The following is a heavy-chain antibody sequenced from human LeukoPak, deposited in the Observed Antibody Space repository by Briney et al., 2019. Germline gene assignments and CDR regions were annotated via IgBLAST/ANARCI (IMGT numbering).Heavy chain of an antibody. J-gene: IGHJ4*02. Sequence: GGSLRLSCAASGFTFSTYAMSWVRHAPGKGLEWVSAISGSGGSTYYADSVKGRFTISRDNSKNTLYLQMNSLRAEDTAVYYCAKGVYYYVSSGYYYTYYFDYWGQGTLVTVSS. CDR1: GFTFSTYA. D-gene: IGHD3-22*01. CDR3: AKGVYYYVSSGYYYTYYFDY. CDR2: ISGSGGST. V-gene: IGHV3-23*01.